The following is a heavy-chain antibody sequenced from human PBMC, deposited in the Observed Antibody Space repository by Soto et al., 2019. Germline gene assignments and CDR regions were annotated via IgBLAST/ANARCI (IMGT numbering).Heavy chain of an antibody. D-gene: IGHD3-10*01. Sequence: ASVKVSCKACGYTFTGYYMHWVLQAPGQGLEWMGWINPNSGGTNYAQKFQGRVTMTRDTSISTAYMELSRLRSDDTAVYYCARHLLWFGESPPDYWGQGTLVTVSS. CDR1: GYTFTGYY. CDR2: INPNSGGT. V-gene: IGHV1-2*02. CDR3: ARHLLWFGESPPDY. J-gene: IGHJ4*02.